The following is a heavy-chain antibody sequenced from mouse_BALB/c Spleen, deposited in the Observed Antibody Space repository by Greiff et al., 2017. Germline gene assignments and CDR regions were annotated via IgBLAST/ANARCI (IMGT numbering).Heavy chain of an antibody. Sequence: QVQLQQSAAELARPGASVKMSCKASGYTFTSYTMHWVKQRPGQGLEWIGYINPSSGYTEYNQKFKDKTTLTADKSSSTAYMQLSSLTSEDSAVYYCARPAYYGNYDQIAYWGQGTLVTVSA. CDR1: GYTFTSYT. J-gene: IGHJ3*01. V-gene: IGHV1-4*02. CDR3: ARPAYYGNYDQIAY. D-gene: IGHD2-10*01. CDR2: INPSSGYT.